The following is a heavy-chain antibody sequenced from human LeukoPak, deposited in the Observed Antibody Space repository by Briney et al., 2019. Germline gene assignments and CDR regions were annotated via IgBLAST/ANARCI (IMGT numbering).Heavy chain of an antibody. CDR1: GFTFSSYS. V-gene: IGHV3-21*01. CDR2: ISSSSSYI. Sequence: GALRLSCAASGFTFSSYSMNWVRQAPGKGLEWVSSISSSSSYIYYADSVKGRFTISRDNAKNPLYLQMNSLRAEDTAVYYCARDYTIAAAGTVDYWGQGTLVTVSS. D-gene: IGHD6-13*01. J-gene: IGHJ4*02. CDR3: ARDYTIAAAGTVDY.